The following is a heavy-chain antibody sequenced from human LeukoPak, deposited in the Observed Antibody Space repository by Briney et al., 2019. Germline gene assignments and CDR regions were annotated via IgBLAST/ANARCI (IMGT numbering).Heavy chain of an antibody. V-gene: IGHV1-69*13. Sequence: SVKVSCKASGGTFSSYAISWVRQAPGQGLEWMGGIIPIFGTANYAQKFQGRVTITADESTSTAYMELSSLRSEDTAVYYCARDRGTVINPWYFDLWGRGTLVTVSS. J-gene: IGHJ2*01. D-gene: IGHD4-23*01. CDR3: ARDRGTVINPWYFDL. CDR1: GGTFSSYA. CDR2: IIPIFGTA.